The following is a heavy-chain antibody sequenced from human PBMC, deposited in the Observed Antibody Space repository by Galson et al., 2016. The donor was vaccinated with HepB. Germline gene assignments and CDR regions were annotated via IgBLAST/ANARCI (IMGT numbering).Heavy chain of an antibody. CDR2: IYYSGAT. J-gene: IGHJ4*02. V-gene: IGHV4-59*01. Sequence: LSLTCTISGSSISTYYWTWIRQPPRKGLEWIGYIYYSGATNYNPSLKSRVTISVDPSKKQLSLKLSSVTAADTAIYYCARATYYGPHYFYSWGQGTLVTVSS. CDR3: ARATYYGPHYFYS. CDR1: GSSISTYY. D-gene: IGHD3-3*01.